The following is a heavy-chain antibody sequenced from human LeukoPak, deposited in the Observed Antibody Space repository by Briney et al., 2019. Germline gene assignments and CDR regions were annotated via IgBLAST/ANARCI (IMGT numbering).Heavy chain of an antibody. Sequence: ASVKVSCKASGYTFTGYYTHWVRQAPGQGLEWMGWINPNSGGTNYAQKFQGRVTMTRDTSISTAYMELSRLRSDDTAVYYCARVSGIAAAGTLDFDYWGQGTLVTVSS. CDR3: ARVSGIAAAGTLDFDY. D-gene: IGHD6-13*01. J-gene: IGHJ4*02. V-gene: IGHV1-2*02. CDR1: GYTFTGYY. CDR2: INPNSGGT.